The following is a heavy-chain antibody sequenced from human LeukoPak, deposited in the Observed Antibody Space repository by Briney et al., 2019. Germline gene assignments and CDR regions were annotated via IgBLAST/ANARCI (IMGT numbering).Heavy chain of an antibody. CDR2: ISYDGSKN. CDR3: ARVLPSGYNYGWAGWSDP. V-gene: IGHV3-30*04. J-gene: IGHJ5*02. D-gene: IGHD5-18*01. Sequence: QPGGSLRLSCAASRFTFSNYAMHWVRQAPGKGLEGVAVISYDGSKNYYADSVKGRFTISRDNSKNTLYLQMNSLRPEDTSVYYCARVLPSGYNYGWAGWSDPWGQGTLVTVSS. CDR1: RFTFSNYA.